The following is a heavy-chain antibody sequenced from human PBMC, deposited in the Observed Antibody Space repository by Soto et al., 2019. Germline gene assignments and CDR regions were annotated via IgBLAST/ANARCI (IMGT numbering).Heavy chain of an antibody. D-gene: IGHD3-3*02. CDR2: INHSGST. V-gene: IGHV4-34*01. CDR1: GGAFSGYY. J-gene: IGHJ6*04. Sequence: PSETLSLTCAVYGGAFSGYYWSWIRQPPGKGLEWIGEINHSGSTNYNPSLKSRCTISVDTSKNQFSLKLSSVTAADTAVYYCARGLRTISFLDVWGKGTTVPVSS. CDR3: ARGLRTISFLDV.